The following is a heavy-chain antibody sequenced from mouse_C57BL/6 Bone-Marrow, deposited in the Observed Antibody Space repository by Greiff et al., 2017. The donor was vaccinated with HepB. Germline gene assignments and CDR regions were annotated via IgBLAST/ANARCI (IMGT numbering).Heavy chain of an antibody. CDR1: GFTFSSYA. CDR2: ISSGGDYI. Sequence: EVKLMESGEGLVKPGGSLKLSCAASGFTFSSYAMSWVRQTPEKRLEWVAYISSGGDYIYYADTVKGRFTISRDNARNTLYLQMSSLKSEDTAMYYCTRGERSYFDYWGQGTTLTVSS. CDR3: TRGERSYFDY. J-gene: IGHJ2*01. V-gene: IGHV5-9-1*02.